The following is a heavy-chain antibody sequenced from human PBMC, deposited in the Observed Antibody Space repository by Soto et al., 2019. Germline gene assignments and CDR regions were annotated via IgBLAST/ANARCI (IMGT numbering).Heavy chain of an antibody. CDR3: ERERTYQLSGDDTLDI. D-gene: IGHD2-2*01. V-gene: IGHV4-4*07. CDR2: IYSNGTA. J-gene: IGHJ3*02. CDR1: VRSLSTYN. Sequence: SSGTLSPTCTASVRSLSTYNWHWVWQSAFKGLEWSGRIYSNGTAYYNPSLKRRVTMSLDTLNNPVSLRLSSVTAADTAKYYCERERTYQLSGDDTLDIWGLGTMLSVS.